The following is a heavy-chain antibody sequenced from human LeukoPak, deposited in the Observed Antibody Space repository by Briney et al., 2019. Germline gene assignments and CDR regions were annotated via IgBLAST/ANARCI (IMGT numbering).Heavy chain of an antibody. CDR1: GGSISSSY. D-gene: IGHD6-19*01. CDR3: EKFRSGWYYFDY. Sequence: PSETLSLTCTVSGGSISSSYLSWIRPPPGKRLEWMGYIYYSGSTNYNPYLKSRVTISVDTSKNHFSLKLSSVPAADTAVYYCEKFRSGWYYFDYWGQGTLVTVSS. V-gene: IGHV4-59*01. J-gene: IGHJ4*02. CDR2: IYYSGST.